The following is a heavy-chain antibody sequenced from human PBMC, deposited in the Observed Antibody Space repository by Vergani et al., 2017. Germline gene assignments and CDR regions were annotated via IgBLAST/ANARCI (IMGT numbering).Heavy chain of an antibody. CDR1: GFTFSSYD. V-gene: IGHV3-13*01. Sequence: EVQLVESGGGLVQPGGSLRLSCAASGFTFSSYDMHWVRQATGKGLEWVSAIGTAGDTNYPGSVKGRFTISREKAKNSMYLRMNSLRAGDTAIYYCARAVSTTVGDPPGYWGQGTLVTVSS. CDR2: IGTAGDT. J-gene: IGHJ4*02. D-gene: IGHD4-23*01. CDR3: ARAVSTTVGDPPGY.